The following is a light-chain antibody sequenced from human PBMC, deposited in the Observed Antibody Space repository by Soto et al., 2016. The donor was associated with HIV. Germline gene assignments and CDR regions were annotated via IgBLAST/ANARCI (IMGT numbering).Light chain of an antibody. Sequence: IQMTQSPSSLSASVGDRVTITCRASQSISRYLNWYQQKPGKAPKLLIFAASSLQSGVPSRFSGSGSGTDFTLTISSLQPEDFATYYCQQSYSVITFGLGPKWLS. CDR1: QSISRY. V-gene: IGKV1-39*01. J-gene: IGKJ3*01. CDR3: QQSYSVIT. CDR2: AAS.